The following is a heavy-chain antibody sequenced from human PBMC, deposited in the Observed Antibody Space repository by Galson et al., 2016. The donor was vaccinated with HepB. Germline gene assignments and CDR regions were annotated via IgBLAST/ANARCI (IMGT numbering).Heavy chain of an antibody. J-gene: IGHJ4*02. CDR3: ARTTTTVTTDS. Sequence: QSGVEVKKPGESLKISCKGSGYSFSTNWIVWVRQKPGKGLEWMGIIYPGDSDTRYSPSFQGQVTISADKSISTAYLQWSSLKASDTALYYCARTTTTVTTDSWGQGTLVTVSS. CDR2: IYPGDSDT. CDR1: GYSFSTNW. V-gene: IGHV5-51*03. D-gene: IGHD4-17*01.